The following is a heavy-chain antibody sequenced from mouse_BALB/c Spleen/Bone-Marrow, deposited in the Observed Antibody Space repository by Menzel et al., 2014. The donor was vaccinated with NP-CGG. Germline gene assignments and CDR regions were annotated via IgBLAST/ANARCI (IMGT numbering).Heavy chain of an antibody. CDR2: ISDGSSTI. CDR3: ARLDVGGY. CDR1: GFTFSSFG. Sequence: EVKLMESGGGLVQPGGSRKLSCAASGFTFSSFGMHWVRQAPEKGLERVAYISDGSSTIYYADTVKGRFTIFRDNPKNTLFLQMTSLRSEDTAMYYCARLDVGGYWGQGTTLTVSS. V-gene: IGHV5-17*02. J-gene: IGHJ2*01.